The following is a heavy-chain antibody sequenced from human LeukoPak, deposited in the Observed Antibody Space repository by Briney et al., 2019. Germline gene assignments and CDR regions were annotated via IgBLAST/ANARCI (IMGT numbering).Heavy chain of an antibody. J-gene: IGHJ3*02. CDR1: GGSFSAFF. Sequence: SETLSLTCAVSGGSFSAFFWRWLRQPPGKGLEWVGDVSHSGSADYNPSLKSRVTVSEEPSKNQFSLKLTSVTAADTAVYYCATRGYYSDTSGNSYDALDMWGQATMVTVSS. CDR3: ATRGYYSDTSGNSYDALDM. V-gene: IGHV4-34*01. CDR2: VSHSGSA. D-gene: IGHD3-22*01.